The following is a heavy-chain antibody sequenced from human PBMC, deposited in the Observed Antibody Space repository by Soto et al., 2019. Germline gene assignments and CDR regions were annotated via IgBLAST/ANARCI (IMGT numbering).Heavy chain of an antibody. CDR1: GFTFSSYA. V-gene: IGHV3-23*01. J-gene: IGHJ4*02. CDR3: AKEKDSRGYFDY. Sequence: GGSLRLSCAASGFTFSSYAMSWVRQAPGRGLEWVSAISDNGGRTYYPDSLKGRFTISRDNSKNTLYLQMNSLRAEDTAIYYCAKEKDSRGYFDYWGPGILVTVSS. D-gene: IGHD2-15*01. CDR2: ISDNGGRT.